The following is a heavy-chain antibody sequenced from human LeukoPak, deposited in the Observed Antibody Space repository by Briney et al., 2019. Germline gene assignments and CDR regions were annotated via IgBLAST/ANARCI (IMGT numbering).Heavy chain of an antibody. V-gene: IGHV1-69*05. CDR1: GGTFSSYA. CDR3: ARGPIAAAGNGYYYMDV. CDR2: IIPIFGTA. D-gene: IGHD6-13*01. Sequence: SVKVSCKASGGTFSSYAISWVRQAPGQGLEWMGGIIPIFGTANYAQKFQGRVTITTDESTSTAYMELSSLRSEDTAVYYCARGPIAAAGNGYYYMDVWGKGTTVTVSS. J-gene: IGHJ6*03.